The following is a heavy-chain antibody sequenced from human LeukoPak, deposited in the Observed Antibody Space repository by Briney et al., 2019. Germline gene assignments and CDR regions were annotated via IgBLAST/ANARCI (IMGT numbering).Heavy chain of an antibody. J-gene: IGHJ4*02. CDR3: ARHTYYYDSSGYSWYFDY. CDR1: GYSINSGYY. D-gene: IGHD3-22*01. V-gene: IGHV4-38-2*01. Sequence: SETLSLSCAVSGYSINSGYYWGWIRQSPGKGLEWIGSIYHSGSTYYNPSLKSRVTIPRDTSKNHFSLKLTSVTAADTAVYYCARHTYYYDSSGYSWYFDYWGQGTLVTVSS. CDR2: IYHSGST.